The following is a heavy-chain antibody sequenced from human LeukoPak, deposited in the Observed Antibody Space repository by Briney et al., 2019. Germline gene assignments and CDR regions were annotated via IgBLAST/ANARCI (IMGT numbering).Heavy chain of an antibody. CDR1: GDSVSSNSAA. CDR2: TYYRSKWYN. Sequence: SQTLSLTCATSGDSVSSNSAAWNWIRQSPSRGLEWLARTYYRSKWYNDYAVSVKSRININADTSKNQFSLQLKSVTPEDTAVYYCVRDRGANGWLDYWGQGTLVTVSS. CDR3: VRDRGANGWLDY. D-gene: IGHD2-8*01. V-gene: IGHV6-1*01. J-gene: IGHJ4*02.